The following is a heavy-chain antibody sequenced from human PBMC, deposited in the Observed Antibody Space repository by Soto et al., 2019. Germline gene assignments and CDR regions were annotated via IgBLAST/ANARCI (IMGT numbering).Heavy chain of an antibody. V-gene: IGHV1-69*13. CDR2: IIPIFGTA. D-gene: IGHD6-13*01. Sequence: ASVKVSCKASGGTFSSYAISWVRQAPGQGLEWMGGIIPIFGTANYAQKFQGRVTITADESTSTAYMELSSLRSEDTAVYYCASRDSRYDAFDIWGQGTMVTVSS. CDR1: GGTFSSYA. CDR3: ASRDSRYDAFDI. J-gene: IGHJ3*02.